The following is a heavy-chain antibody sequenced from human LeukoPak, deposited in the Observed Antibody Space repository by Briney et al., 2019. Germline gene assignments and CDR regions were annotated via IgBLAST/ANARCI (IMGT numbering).Heavy chain of an antibody. CDR2: ISGRGDYP. D-gene: IGHD3-10*01. CDR3: AKELWWGGLFYFDY. V-gene: IGHV3-23*01. J-gene: IGHJ4*02. Sequence: GGSLRLSCAASGFIFNNYAMSWVRQAPGKGLEWVAAISGRGDYPYYADSVKGRFTMSRDNSKNTLYLQLNSLRADDTAVYYCAKELWWGGLFYFDYWGQGTLVTVSS. CDR1: GFIFNNYA.